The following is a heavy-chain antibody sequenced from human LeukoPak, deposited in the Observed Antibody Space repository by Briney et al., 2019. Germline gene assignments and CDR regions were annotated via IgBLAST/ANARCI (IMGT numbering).Heavy chain of an antibody. CDR1: GFTFSSYW. CDR3: ARRIVGPTSGGDY. D-gene: IGHD1-26*01. J-gene: IGHJ4*02. Sequence: GGSLRLSCAASGFTFSSYWMRWVRQAPGKGLELVANIKQEGSEKYYVDSVQGRFTIARDNAKNSLYLQMNSLRVEDTAVYYCARRIVGPTSGGDYWRQGTTVTVSS. V-gene: IGHV3-7*01. CDR2: IKQEGSEK.